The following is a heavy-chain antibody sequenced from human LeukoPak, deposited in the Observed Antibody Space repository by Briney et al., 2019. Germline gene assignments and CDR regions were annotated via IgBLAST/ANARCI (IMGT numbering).Heavy chain of an antibody. CDR2: IWYDGSNK. CDR3: ARGAAAGNFDY. Sequence: PGGFLRLSCAASGFTFSSYGMHWVRQAPGKGLEWVAVIWYDGSNKYYADSVKGRFTISRDNSKNTLYLQMNSLRAEDTAVYYCARGAAAGNFDYWGQGTLVTVSS. J-gene: IGHJ4*02. V-gene: IGHV3-33*01. CDR1: GFTFSSYG. D-gene: IGHD6-13*01.